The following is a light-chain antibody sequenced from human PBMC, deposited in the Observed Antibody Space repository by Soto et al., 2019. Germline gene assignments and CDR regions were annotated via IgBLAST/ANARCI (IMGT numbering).Light chain of an antibody. V-gene: IGKV3-11*01. CDR3: QQHSHWPPWT. Sequence: EVVLTQSPATPSLSPGERATLSCRASQNVRAFLDWYQQKPGQAPRLLIYAASNRATGIPDRFSGSGSGTDFTLTISSLEPEDFAVYYCQQHSHWPPWTFGQGTRVEIQ. CDR1: QNVRAF. CDR2: AAS. J-gene: IGKJ1*01.